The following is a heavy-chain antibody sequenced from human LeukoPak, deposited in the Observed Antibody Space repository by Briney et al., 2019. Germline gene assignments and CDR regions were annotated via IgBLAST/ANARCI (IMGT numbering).Heavy chain of an antibody. CDR1: GFTFSSYG. D-gene: IGHD3-3*01. J-gene: IGHJ3*02. V-gene: IGHV3-30*02. CDR3: ARAGANDFWSGYYPPHAFDI. Sequence: GGSLRLSCAASGFTFSSYGMHWVRQAPGKGLEWVAFIRYDGSNKYYADSVKGRFTISRDNSKNTLYLQMNSLRAEDTAVYYCARAGANDFWSGYYPPHAFDIWGQGTMVTVSS. CDR2: IRYDGSNK.